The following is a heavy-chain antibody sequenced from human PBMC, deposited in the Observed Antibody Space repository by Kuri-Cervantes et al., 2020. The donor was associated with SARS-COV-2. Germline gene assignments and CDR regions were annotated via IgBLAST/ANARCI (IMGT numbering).Heavy chain of an antibody. CDR3: ARDYDSSGYYGGYFDY. CDR1: GFTFGDYA. V-gene: IGHV3-30-3*01. D-gene: IGHD3-22*01. CDR2: ISYDGSNK. Sequence: GGFLRLSCAASGFTFGDYAMHWVRQAPGKGLEWVAVISYDGSNKYYADSVKGRFTISRDNSKNTLYLQMNSLRAEDTAVYYCARDYDSSGYYGGYFDYWGQGTLVTVSS. J-gene: IGHJ4*02.